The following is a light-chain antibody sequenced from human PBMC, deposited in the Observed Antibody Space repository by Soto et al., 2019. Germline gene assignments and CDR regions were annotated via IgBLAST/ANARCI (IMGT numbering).Light chain of an antibody. J-gene: IGKJ1*01. CDR3: QQYNTYPWT. CDR1: ESVKSW. V-gene: IGKV1-5*03. Sequence: DIQMTQSPSTLSASIGDRVRITCRASESVKSWLAWYQQKAGKAPKFLIYKASTLESGVPSRFSGSGSGTEFTLTISSLQPDDFATYYCQQYNTYPWTFGQGTKVDI. CDR2: KAS.